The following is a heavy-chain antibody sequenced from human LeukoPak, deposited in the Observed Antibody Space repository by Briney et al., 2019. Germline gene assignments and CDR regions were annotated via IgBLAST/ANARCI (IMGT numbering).Heavy chain of an antibody. D-gene: IGHD6-19*01. Sequence: GGSLRLSCAASGFTVSSNYMSWVRQAPGKGLEWVSVIYSGGSIYYADSVKGRFTISRDNSKNTLYLQMNSLRVEDTAVYYCAREVAVGPFDYWGQGTLVTVSS. CDR1: GFTVSSNY. V-gene: IGHV3-53*01. CDR2: IYSGGSI. CDR3: AREVAVGPFDY. J-gene: IGHJ4*02.